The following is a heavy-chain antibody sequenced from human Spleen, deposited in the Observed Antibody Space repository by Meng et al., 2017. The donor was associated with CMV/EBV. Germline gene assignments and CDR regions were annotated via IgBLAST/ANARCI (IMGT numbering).Heavy chain of an antibody. D-gene: IGHD1-1*01. V-gene: IGHV3-48*04. Sequence: GESLKISCAASGFTFNAYNIHWVRQAPGKGLEWISYINSNSDTIYYADSVKGRFTISRDNAKNSQYLDMNNLRVEDTAVYYCARGASDWNPNMEIDYWGQGTLVTVSS. J-gene: IGHJ4*02. CDR1: GFTFNAYN. CDR3: ARGASDWNPNMEIDY. CDR2: INSNSDTI.